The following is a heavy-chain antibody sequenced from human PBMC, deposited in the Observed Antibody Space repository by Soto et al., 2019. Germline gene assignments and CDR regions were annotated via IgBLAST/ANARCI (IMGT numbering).Heavy chain of an antibody. D-gene: IGHD6-6*01. Sequence: SETLSLTCTVSSGSISSYYWSWIRQPQGKGLEWIGYIYYSGRTNYNPALKSRVTISVDTSKNQFSLKLSSVTAADRAVYYCARTIAARRSYYYYYGMDVWGQGTTVTVSS. J-gene: IGHJ6*02. CDR3: ARTIAARRSYYYYYGMDV. V-gene: IGHV4-59*01. CDR2: IYYSGRT. CDR1: SGSISSYY.